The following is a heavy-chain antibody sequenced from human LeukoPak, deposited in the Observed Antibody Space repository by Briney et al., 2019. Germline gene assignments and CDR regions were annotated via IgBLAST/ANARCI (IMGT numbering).Heavy chain of an antibody. CDR3: AKGGITVAMGFDP. D-gene: IGHD6-13*01. CDR1: GFTFSSYG. J-gene: IGHJ5*02. V-gene: IGHV3-30*02. CDR2: IRYDGSNK. Sequence: PGGALRLSCAESGFTFSSYGMHWVRQAPGKGLEWVTFIRYDGSNKYYADSVKGRFTISRDNSKNTLYLQMNSLRAEDTAVYYCAKGGITVAMGFDPWGQGTLVTVSS.